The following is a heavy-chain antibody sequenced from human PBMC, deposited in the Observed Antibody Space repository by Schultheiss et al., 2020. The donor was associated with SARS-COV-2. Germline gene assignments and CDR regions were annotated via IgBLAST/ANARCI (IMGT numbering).Heavy chain of an antibody. CDR2: INPNSGGT. D-gene: IGHD2-15*01. CDR3: ARALRIQ. CDR1: GYSFTSYG. J-gene: IGHJ4*02. Sequence: ESLKVSCKASGYSFTSYGINWVRQAPGQGLEWMGWINPNSGGTNYAQKFQGRVTMTRNTSISTAYMELSSLRSDDTAVYYCARALRIQWGQGTPVTVSS. V-gene: IGHV1-8*02.